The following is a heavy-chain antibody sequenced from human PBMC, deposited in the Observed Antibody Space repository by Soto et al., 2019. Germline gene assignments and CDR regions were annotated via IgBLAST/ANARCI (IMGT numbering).Heavy chain of an antibody. D-gene: IGHD3-10*01. CDR2: IWYDGSNK. V-gene: IGHV3-33*01. CDR1: GFTFSSYG. CDR3: ARETGGSGSYYIGTHDY. Sequence: QVQLVESGGGVVQPGRSLRLSCAASGFTFSSYGMHWVRQAPGKGLEWVAVIWYDGSNKYYADSVKGRFTISRDNSKNTLYLQMNSLRAEDTAVYYCARETGGSGSYYIGTHDYWGQGTLVTVSS. J-gene: IGHJ4*02.